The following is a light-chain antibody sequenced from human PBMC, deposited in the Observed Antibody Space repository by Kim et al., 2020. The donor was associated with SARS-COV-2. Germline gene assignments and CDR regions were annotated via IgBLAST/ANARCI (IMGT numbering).Light chain of an antibody. V-gene: IGKV3D-15*01. CDR3: QQYNNWPPLT. J-gene: IGKJ4*01. CDR2: GAS. CDR1: QGISSN. Sequence: SQGERATRSCRASQGISSNLAWYQQKPGQAPRLLIFGASTRATGIPARFSGSGSGTEFTLSISSLQSEDSAVYYCQQYNNWPPLTFGGGTKVDIK.